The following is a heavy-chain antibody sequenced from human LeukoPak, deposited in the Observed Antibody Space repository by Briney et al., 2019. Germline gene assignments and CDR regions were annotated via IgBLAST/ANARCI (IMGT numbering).Heavy chain of an antibody. V-gene: IGHV1-8*01. CDR2: MNPNSGNT. Sequence: ASVKVSCKXSGYTFTSYDINWVRQATGQGLEWMGWMNPNSGNTGYSQKFQGRVTMTRNTSISTAYMELSSLRSEDTAVYYCARGLRYYDFWSGYYSGGYYYYMDVWGKGTTVTVSS. CDR3: ARGLRYYDFWSGYYSGGYYYYMDV. D-gene: IGHD3-3*01. CDR1: GYTFTSYD. J-gene: IGHJ6*03.